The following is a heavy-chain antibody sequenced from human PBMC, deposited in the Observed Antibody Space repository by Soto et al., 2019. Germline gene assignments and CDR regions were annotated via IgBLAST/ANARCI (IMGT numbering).Heavy chain of an antibody. Sequence: GGSLRLSCAASGFTFRNHAMHWVRQSPGKGLEWVGLIWYDGTSKYYADSVKGRFTISRDNSKNTLYLEMNSLRVEDTAIYYCARDQGGVNIKDHWGQGTLVTVSS. CDR1: GFTFRNHA. D-gene: IGHD2-15*01. J-gene: IGHJ4*01. CDR3: ARDQGGVNIKDH. V-gene: IGHV3-33*08. CDR2: IWYDGTSK.